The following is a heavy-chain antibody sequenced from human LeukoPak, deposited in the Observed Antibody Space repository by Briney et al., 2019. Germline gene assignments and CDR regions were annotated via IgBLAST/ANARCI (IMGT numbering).Heavy chain of an antibody. V-gene: IGHV4-30-2*01. CDR1: GGSISSGGYS. CDR3: ARAGSYDYGGGFDY. Sequence: SQTLSLTCAVSGGSISSGGYSWSWIRQPPGKGLEWIGYIYHSGSTYYNPSHKSRVTISVDRSKNQFSLKLSSVTAADTAVYYCARAGSYDYGGGFDYWGQGTLVTVSS. CDR2: IYHSGST. J-gene: IGHJ4*02. D-gene: IGHD4-17*01.